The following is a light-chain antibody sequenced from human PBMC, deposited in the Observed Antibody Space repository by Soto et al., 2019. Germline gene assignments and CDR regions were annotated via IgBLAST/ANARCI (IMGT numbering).Light chain of an antibody. Sequence: DVQMTQSPSSVSASVGDRVTITCRASQGISSWLAWYQKKPGKAPKLLIYAASSLESGVPSRFSGSGSGTNFTLTISSLEPEDFAVYYCQQRSNWSITFGQGTRLEIK. J-gene: IGKJ5*01. CDR1: QGISSW. CDR2: AAS. CDR3: QQRSNWSIT. V-gene: IGKV1-12*01.